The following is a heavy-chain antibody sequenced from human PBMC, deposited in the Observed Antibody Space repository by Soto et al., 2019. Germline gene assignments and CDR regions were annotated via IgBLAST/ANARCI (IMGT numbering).Heavy chain of an antibody. V-gene: IGHV5-51*01. J-gene: IGHJ4*02. CDR1: GYSFTSYW. D-gene: IGHD6-13*01. CDR3: ARHKARGGGIAAAGLDY. CDR2: IYPGDSDT. Sequence: PGESLKISCKGSGYSFTSYWIGWVRQMPGKGLEWMGIIYPGDSDTRYSPSFQGQVTISADKSISTAYRQWSSRKASDTAMYYCARHKARGGGIAAAGLDYWGQGTLVTVSS.